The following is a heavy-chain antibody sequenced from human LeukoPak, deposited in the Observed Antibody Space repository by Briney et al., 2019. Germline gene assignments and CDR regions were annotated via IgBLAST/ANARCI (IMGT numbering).Heavy chain of an antibody. J-gene: IGHJ5*02. Sequence: PSETLSLTCTVSGGSISGHYWSRIRQSPEKELESIAYVFSTGSPNYNPSLESRGTISVDTSKNQISLTLISVTAADTALYYCARARYYSDAGSYFIDQWGQGTPVTVSS. CDR3: ARARYYSDAGSYFIDQ. CDR1: GGSISGHY. D-gene: IGHD3-10*01. V-gene: IGHV4-59*11. CDR2: VFSTGSP.